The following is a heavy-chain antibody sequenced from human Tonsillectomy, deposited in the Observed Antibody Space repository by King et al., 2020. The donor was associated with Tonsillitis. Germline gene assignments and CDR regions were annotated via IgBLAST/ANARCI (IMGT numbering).Heavy chain of an antibody. CDR1: GFTSSDYA. J-gene: IGHJ5*02. CDR3: AKAARLFPTWFDP. D-gene: IGHD2-15*01. CDR2: IYCGQSST. V-gene: IGHV3-23*03. Sequence: VQLVESGGGLVQPGGSLRLSCEASGFTSSDYAMSWVRQAPGKGLEWGSVIYCGQSSTKYAASVKGRFTISRDNSKNTLYLQMTSLRPEDTAVYYCAKAARLFPTWFDPGGQGTLVTVSS.